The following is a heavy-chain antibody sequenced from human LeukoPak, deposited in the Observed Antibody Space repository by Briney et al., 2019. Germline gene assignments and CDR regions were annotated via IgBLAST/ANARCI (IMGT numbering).Heavy chain of an antibody. Sequence: PGGSLRLSCAASEFSVSTNYMSWVRQAPGRGLEWVSVIYSGGNTLYADSVKGRFTISRDNSKNTLYLQMNSLRAEDTAVYYCANGNRCTSPNCLGYYYFYMDVWGKGTTVTVSS. CDR2: IYSGGNT. J-gene: IGHJ6*03. V-gene: IGHV3-53*01. CDR1: EFSVSTNY. D-gene: IGHD2-8*01. CDR3: ANGNRCTSPNCLGYYYFYMDV.